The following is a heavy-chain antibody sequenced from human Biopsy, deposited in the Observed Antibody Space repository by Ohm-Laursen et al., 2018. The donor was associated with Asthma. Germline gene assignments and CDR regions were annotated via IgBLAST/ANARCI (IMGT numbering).Heavy chain of an antibody. CDR2: VTYDGISQ. D-gene: IGHD2-8*01. CDR1: GFTFSNYG. CDR3: ARERAGVLGSYNGMDV. J-gene: IGHJ6*02. Sequence: SLRLSCSASGFTFSNYGMHWVRQVAGKGLDWVAVVTYDGISQYYAESVKGRFTISRDNSRNTLNLQMNSVRPDDTAVYFCARERAGVLGSYNGMDVWGPGTTVSVSS. V-gene: IGHV3-30*03.